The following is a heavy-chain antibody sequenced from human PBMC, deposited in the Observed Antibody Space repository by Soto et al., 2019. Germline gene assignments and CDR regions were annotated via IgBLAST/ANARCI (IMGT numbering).Heavy chain of an antibody. Sequence: EVQLLESGGGLVQPGGSLRLSCAAAGFTFRSYAMRWVRQAPGKGLEWVSDISGSGGSTYYADSVKGRFTISRDNSKNTLYLQMNSLRAEDTAVYYCATTAGAKHYYYYYGMDVWGQGTTVTVSS. CDR3: ATTAGAKHYYYYYGMDV. V-gene: IGHV3-23*01. CDR1: GFTFRSYA. J-gene: IGHJ6*02. CDR2: ISGSGGST. D-gene: IGHD2-8*02.